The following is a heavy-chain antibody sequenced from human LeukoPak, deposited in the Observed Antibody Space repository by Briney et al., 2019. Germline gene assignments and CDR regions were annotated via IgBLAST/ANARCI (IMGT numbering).Heavy chain of an antibody. J-gene: IGHJ4*02. CDR3: ASRNTYSRYAGPFDY. CDR1: GFTFSSYA. Sequence: GGSLRLSCAPSGFTFSSYAMHWVRRAPGKGLEWMAVISFDGSNKYYADSVKGRFTISRDNSKNTLYLQMNSLRAEDTAVYYCASRNTYSRYAGPFDYWGQGTLVTVSS. V-gene: IGHV3-30-3*01. D-gene: IGHD5-12*01. CDR2: ISFDGSNK.